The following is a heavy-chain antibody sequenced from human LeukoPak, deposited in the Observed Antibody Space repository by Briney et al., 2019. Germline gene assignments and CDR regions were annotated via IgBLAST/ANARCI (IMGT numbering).Heavy chain of an antibody. J-gene: IGHJ4*02. CDR1: GFTFSIYG. V-gene: IGHV3-33*01. CDR3: ARASGPFDY. CDR2: IWHDGSNK. D-gene: IGHD6-19*01. Sequence: GESLRLSCAASGFTFSIYGIHWVRQAPGKGLEWVAVIWHDGSNKYYADSVKGRFTISRDNSKNTLYLQMDSLRAEDTAVYYCARASGPFDYWGQGTLVTVSS.